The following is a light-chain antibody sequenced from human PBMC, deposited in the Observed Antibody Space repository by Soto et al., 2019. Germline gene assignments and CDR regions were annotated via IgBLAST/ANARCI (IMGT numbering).Light chain of an antibody. CDR1: QSVSSSY. CDR2: GAS. CDR3: QQYGSSPIT. J-gene: IGKJ5*01. Sequence: EIVLTQSPGTLSLSPGERAPLSCRASQSVSSSYLAWYQQKPGQAPRLLIYGASSRATGIPDRFSGSGSGTDFTLTISRLEPEDFAVYYCQQYGSSPITVGKGTRLEIK. V-gene: IGKV3-20*01.